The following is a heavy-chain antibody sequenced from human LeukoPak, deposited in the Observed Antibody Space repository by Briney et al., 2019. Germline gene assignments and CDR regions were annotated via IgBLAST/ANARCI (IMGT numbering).Heavy chain of an antibody. J-gene: IGHJ5*02. CDR1: GGSFNDYY. D-gene: IGHD2-15*01. Sequence: SETLSLTCAVYGGSFNDYYWSWVRQPPGKGLEWLGEINHSASTNYNPSLKSRVTMSVDTPKNQFSLNMPSVTAADTALYYCARADHISGGLARFDPWGQGTLVTVSS. V-gene: IGHV4-34*01. CDR2: INHSAST. CDR3: ARADHISGGLARFDP.